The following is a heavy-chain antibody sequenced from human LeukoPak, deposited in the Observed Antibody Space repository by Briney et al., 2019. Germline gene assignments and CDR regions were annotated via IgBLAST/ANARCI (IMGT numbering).Heavy chain of an antibody. CDR1: GGSISSSSYY. CDR3: ARVGVAIAAAGHFDY. V-gene: IGHV4-39*07. D-gene: IGHD6-13*01. CDR2: IYYSGST. Sequence: LETLSLTCTVSGGSISSSSYYWGWIRQPPGKGLEWIGSIYYSGSTYYNPSLKSRVTISVDTSKNQFSLKLSSVTAADTAVYYCARVGVAIAAAGHFDYWGQGTLVTVSS. J-gene: IGHJ4*02.